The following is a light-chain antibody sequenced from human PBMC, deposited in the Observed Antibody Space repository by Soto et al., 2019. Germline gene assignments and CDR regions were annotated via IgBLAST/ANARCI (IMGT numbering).Light chain of an antibody. V-gene: IGKV1-13*02. CDR1: QGISRA. CDR2: DAA. Sequence: AIQLTQSPSSLSASVGDRVTVTCRASQGISRALAWYQQKPGTAPKLLIFDAATLQTGVPSRFSGRGSGTDFTLTISSLQPEDFASYYCQQFNTYPFTFGQGTRLEIK. J-gene: IGKJ5*01. CDR3: QQFNTYPFT.